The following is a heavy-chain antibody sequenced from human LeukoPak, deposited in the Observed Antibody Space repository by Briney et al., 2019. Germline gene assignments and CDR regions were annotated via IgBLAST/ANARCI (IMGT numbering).Heavy chain of an antibody. D-gene: IGHD6-13*01. Sequence: PSETLSLTCTVSGGSISSSSYYWGWIRQPPGKGLEWIGNIYYSGSTYYSPSLKSRVTISIDTSDNQFSLKLSSVTAADTAVYYCARGIAAAGNYDRFYWYFDLWGRGTLVTVSS. CDR2: IYYSGST. CDR3: ARGIAAAGNYDRFYWYFDL. V-gene: IGHV4-39*07. CDR1: GGSISSSSYY. J-gene: IGHJ2*01.